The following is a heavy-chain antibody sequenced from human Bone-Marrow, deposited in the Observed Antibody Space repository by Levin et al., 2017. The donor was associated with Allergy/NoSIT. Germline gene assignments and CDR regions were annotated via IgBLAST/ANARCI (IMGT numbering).Heavy chain of an antibody. CDR1: GFAFRLYS. Sequence: QSGGSLRLSCAASGFAFRLYSMFWVRQLPGKSLVWVSEIDSGGTTTNYADFAESRFTVSRDNFQETLFLHMESLRAEDTAIYYCARAGHGYNSGLQDWGQGTLVTVSS. J-gene: IGHJ4*02. CDR2: IDSGGTTT. D-gene: IGHD6-19*01. V-gene: IGHV3-74*01. CDR3: ARAGHGYNSGLQD.